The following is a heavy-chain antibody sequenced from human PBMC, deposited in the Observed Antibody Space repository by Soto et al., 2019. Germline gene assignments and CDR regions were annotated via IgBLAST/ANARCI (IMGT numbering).Heavy chain of an antibody. CDR1: GASISGFY. J-gene: IGHJ3*02. CDR2: IYNSGST. V-gene: IGHV4-30-2*01. Sequence: PSETLSLTCTVSGASISGFYWSWIRQPPGKGLEWIGFIYNSGSTYYNSSLKSRVTISVDRSKNHFFLNLTSVTAADTAVYYCATYRKFFQIWGQGTMVTVS. CDR3: ATYRKFFQI.